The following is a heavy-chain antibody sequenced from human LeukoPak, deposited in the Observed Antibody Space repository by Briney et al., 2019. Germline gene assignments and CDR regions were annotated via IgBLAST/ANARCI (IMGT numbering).Heavy chain of an antibody. D-gene: IGHD3-9*01. CDR2: IYYGGST. CDR3: AATGPYFFHF. CDR1: GGSISGSY. V-gene: IGHV4-59*01. J-gene: IGHJ4*02. Sequence: PSETLSLTCTVSGGSISGSYWSWLRQPPGKGLEWIGYIYYGGSTNYNASLKNRVTRSVDASKYQVSLQLTSLTAADTALYYCAATGPYFFHFCGQGTLVTVSS.